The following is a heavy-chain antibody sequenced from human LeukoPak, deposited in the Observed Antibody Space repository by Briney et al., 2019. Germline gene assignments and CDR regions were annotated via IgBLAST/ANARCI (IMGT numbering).Heavy chain of an antibody. Sequence: SETLSLTCTVSGGSISSSSYYWGWIRQPPGKGLEWIGSIYYSGSTYYNPSLKSRVTISVDTSKNQFSLKLSSVTAADTAVYYCARAIMTHNWFDPWGQGTLVTVS. CDR3: ARAIMTHNWFDP. CDR1: GGSISSSSYY. V-gene: IGHV4-39*01. D-gene: IGHD3-16*01. CDR2: IYYSGST. J-gene: IGHJ5*02.